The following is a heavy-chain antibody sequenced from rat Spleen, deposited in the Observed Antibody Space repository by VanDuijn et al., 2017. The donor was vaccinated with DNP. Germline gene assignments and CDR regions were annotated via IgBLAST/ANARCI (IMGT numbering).Heavy chain of an antibody. Sequence: EVQLKESGPGLVHPSQTLSLTCTVSGFSLTDYSVHWVRQPPGKGLEWMGVMWSGGGTAYNSALNSRLSISRDTSKSQLFLKRNSLKTEDTAIYSGTRDRDYGGYRYVMDAWGQGVSVTVSS. V-gene: IGHV2S63*01. CDR1: GFSLTDYS. J-gene: IGHJ4*01. CDR2: MWSGGGT. CDR3: TRDRDYGGYRYVMDA. D-gene: IGHD1-11*01.